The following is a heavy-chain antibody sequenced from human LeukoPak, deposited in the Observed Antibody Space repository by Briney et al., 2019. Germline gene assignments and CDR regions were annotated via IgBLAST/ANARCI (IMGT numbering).Heavy chain of an antibody. J-gene: IGHJ4*02. CDR1: GFTFSSYS. D-gene: IGHD3-22*01. CDR3: ARLVGSTYYDSSGYSTDY. Sequence: GGSLRLSCAASGFTFSSYSMNWVRQAPGKGLEWVSSISSSSSCIYYADSVKGRFTISRDNAKNSLYLQMNSLRAEDTAVYYCARLVGSTYYDSSGYSTDYWGQGTLVTVSS. CDR2: ISSSSSCI. V-gene: IGHV3-21*01.